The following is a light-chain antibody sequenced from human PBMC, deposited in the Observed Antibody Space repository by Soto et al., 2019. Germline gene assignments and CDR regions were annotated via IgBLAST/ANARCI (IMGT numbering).Light chain of an antibody. Sequence: QSVLTQPPSVSGAPGQTITMSCTGSGSNVGASYDVHWYQVLPGAGPRLLIYKNNNRPSGVPDRFSGSKSGTSASLAITGLRAEDEADYYCSSYTTRTTLVFGTGTKLTVL. CDR1: GSNVGASYD. V-gene: IGLV1-40*01. CDR2: KNN. CDR3: SSYTTRTTLV. J-gene: IGLJ1*01.